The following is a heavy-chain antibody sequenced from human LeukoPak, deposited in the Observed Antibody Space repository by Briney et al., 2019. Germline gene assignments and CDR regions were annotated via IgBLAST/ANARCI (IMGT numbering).Heavy chain of an antibody. V-gene: IGHV1-18*01. CDR3: LRPDWWSYYPFDN. D-gene: IGHD3-10*01. CDR2: ISAYNGNT. Sequence: ASVKVSCKASGYTFTSYGISWVRQAPGQGLEWMGWISAYNGNTNYAQKLQGRVTMPTDTSTSTAYMELRSLRSDVKAVYYCLRPDWWSYYPFDNWGQGTLVTVSS. CDR1: GYTFTSYG. J-gene: IGHJ4*02.